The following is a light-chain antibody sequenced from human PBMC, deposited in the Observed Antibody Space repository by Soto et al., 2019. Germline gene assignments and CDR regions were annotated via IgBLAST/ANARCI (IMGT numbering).Light chain of an antibody. CDR3: QQYDNLPMYT. V-gene: IGKV1-33*01. J-gene: IGKJ2*01. CDR1: QDIYNF. CDR2: DAS. Sequence: DIQMTQSPSSLSASVGDRVTITCQASQDIYNFLNWYQQKPGKAPKLLIYDASNLQTGVPPRFSGSGSGTDFTFTISSLQPEDIATYYCQQYDNLPMYTFGQGTKLEIK.